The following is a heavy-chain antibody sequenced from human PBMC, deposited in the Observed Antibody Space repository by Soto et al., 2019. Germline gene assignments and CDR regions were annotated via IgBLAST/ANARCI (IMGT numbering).Heavy chain of an antibody. CDR3: AKDPNTMIVVVITTNDY. CDR2: ISGSGGST. CDR1: GFTFSSYA. V-gene: IGHV3-23*01. D-gene: IGHD3-22*01. J-gene: IGHJ4*02. Sequence: GGSLRLSCAASGFTFSSYAMSWVRQAPGKGLEWVSAISGSGGSTYYADSVKGRFTISRDNSKNTLYLQMNSLRAEDTAVYYCAKDPNTMIVVVITTNDYWGQGTLVTVSS.